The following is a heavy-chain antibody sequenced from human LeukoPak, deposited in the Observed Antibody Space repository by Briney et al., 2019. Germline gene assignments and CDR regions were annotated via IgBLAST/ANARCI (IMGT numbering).Heavy chain of an antibody. D-gene: IGHD3-3*01. V-gene: IGHV3-53*01. J-gene: IGHJ4*02. CDR3: ARDAGQYYERYFDY. Sequence: VIYSGGSTYYADSVKGRFTISRVNSKNTLYLQMNSLRAEDTAVYYCARDAGQYYERYFDYWGQGTLVTVSS. CDR2: IYSGGST.